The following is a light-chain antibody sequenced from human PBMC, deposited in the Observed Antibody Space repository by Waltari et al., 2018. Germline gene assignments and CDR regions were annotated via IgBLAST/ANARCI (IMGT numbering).Light chain of an antibody. Sequence: DIVMTQSPLSLPVTPGEPASISCRSSQSLLHSNGYNYLDWYLQKPGQSPRLLIYLGSNRASGVPDRFRGSGSGTDFTLKISRVEAEDVGVYYCMQALQIPPITFGQGTRLEIK. CDR3: MQALQIPPIT. V-gene: IGKV2-28*01. CDR1: QSLLHSNGYNY. CDR2: LGS. J-gene: IGKJ5*01.